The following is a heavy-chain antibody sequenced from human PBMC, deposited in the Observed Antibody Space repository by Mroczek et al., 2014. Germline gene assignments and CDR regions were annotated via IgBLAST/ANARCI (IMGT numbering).Heavy chain of an antibody. V-gene: IGHV4-61*02. Sequence: QVQLQESGPGLVKPSQTLSLTCTVSGDSISSGNFYWKYWTWIRQPAGKGPEWIGRMNNKGGTNYNPSLKSRVTMSVDTSQNQFSLNLNSVTAADTAVYYCAIYDYDTKKPPYWGQGTLVTVSS. CDR3: AIYDYDTKKPPY. CDR1: GDSISSGNFYW. CDR2: MNNKGGT. D-gene: IGHD3-22*01. J-gene: IGHJ4*02.